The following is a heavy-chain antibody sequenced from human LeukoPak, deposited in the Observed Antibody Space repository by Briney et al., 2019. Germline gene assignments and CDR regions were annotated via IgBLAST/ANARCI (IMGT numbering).Heavy chain of an antibody. V-gene: IGHV4-30-4*01. CDR3: ARSQAAAGTDAGY. D-gene: IGHD6-13*01. CDR1: GGSLSSGDYY. J-gene: IGHJ4*02. CDR2: IYYSGST. Sequence: SETLSLTCTVSGGSLSSGDYYWSWIRQPPGKGLEWIGYIYYSGSTYYNPSLKSRVTISVDTSKNQFSLKLSSVTAADTAVYYCARSQAAAGTDAGYWGQGTLVTVSS.